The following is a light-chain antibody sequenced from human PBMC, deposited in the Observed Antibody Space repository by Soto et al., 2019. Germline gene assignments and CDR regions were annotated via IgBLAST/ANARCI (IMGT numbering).Light chain of an antibody. CDR2: AAS. CDR1: QGIGSW. J-gene: IGKJ4*01. V-gene: IGKV1-12*01. Sequence: IKLPKPPPSVLASVEEGVTITCRASQGIGSWLAWYQQKPGKAPKLLIYAASSLQSGVPSRFSGSGSGTDFTLTISSLQPEDFATYYCQQANSFPRTFGGGTKVEIK. CDR3: QQANSFPRT.